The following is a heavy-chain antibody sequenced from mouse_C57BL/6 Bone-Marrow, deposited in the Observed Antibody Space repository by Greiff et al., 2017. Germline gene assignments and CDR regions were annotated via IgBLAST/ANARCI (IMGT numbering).Heavy chain of an antibody. Sequence: VQLQQSGHGLVAPSQSLSITCTVSGFSLTSYAISWVRQPPGKGLEWLGVIWTGGGTNYNSALKSRLSISKDNSKSQVFLKMNSLQTDDTARYYCARNRLNYYGSSPYYAMDYWGQGTSVTVSS. CDR2: IWTGGGT. CDR3: ARNRLNYYGSSPYYAMDY. CDR1: GFSLTSYA. J-gene: IGHJ4*01. D-gene: IGHD1-1*01. V-gene: IGHV2-9-1*01.